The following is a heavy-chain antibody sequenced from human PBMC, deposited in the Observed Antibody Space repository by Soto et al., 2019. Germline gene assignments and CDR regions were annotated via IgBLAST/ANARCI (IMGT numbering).Heavy chain of an antibody. D-gene: IGHD3-10*01. CDR2: IYHSGST. V-gene: IGHV4-4*02. J-gene: IGHJ2*01. CDR3: ALVRMGRGAEWYFEL. Sequence: QVQLQESGPGLVKPSGTLSLSCTVSGASINSPHWWSWVRQSPGTGLEWIGEIYHSGSTNYKSSLQSRVTMSLDKSTNQFFLNLNSMTAADTAVYYCALVRMGRGAEWYFELWGRGTLVTVSS. CDR1: GASINSPHW.